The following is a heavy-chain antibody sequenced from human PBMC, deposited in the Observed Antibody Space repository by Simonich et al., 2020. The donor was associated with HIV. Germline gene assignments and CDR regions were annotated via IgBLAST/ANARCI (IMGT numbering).Heavy chain of an antibody. D-gene: IGHD6-19*01. Sequence: QVQLVQSGAEVKKPGASVKVSCKASGYTFTSYYMHWGRQAPGQGLDWMGIIKPSGGRTTYAQKFQGRVTMTRDTSTSTVYMELSSLRSEDTAVYYCARASQLAVDYWGQGTLVTVSS. CDR2: IKPSGGRT. CDR1: GYTFTSYY. V-gene: IGHV1-46*01. J-gene: IGHJ4*02. CDR3: ARASQLAVDY.